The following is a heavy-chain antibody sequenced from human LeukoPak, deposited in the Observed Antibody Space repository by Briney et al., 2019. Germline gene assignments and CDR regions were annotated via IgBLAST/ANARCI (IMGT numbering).Heavy chain of an antibody. V-gene: IGHV4-4*02. CDR2: IYHSGTT. CDR3: ARERFYYDSSGYYSLDAFDI. J-gene: IGHJ3*02. CDR1: GGSISSSNW. Sequence: SETLSLTCAVSGGSISSSNWWSWVRQSPGKGLEWIGEIYHSGTTNYNPSLKSRVTISVDKPKNQLSLKLSSVTAADTAVYYCARERFYYDSSGYYSLDAFDIWGQGTMVTVSS. D-gene: IGHD3-22*01.